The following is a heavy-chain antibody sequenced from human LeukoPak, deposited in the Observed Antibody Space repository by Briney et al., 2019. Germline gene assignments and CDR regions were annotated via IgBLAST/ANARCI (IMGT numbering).Heavy chain of an antibody. Sequence: GRSLRLSCAASGFTFSSYAMHWVRQAPGKGLEWVAVISYDGSNKYYADSVKGRFTISRDNSKNTLYLQMNSLRAEDTAVYYCARENSKEVYCGGDCYLGYSGQGTLVTVSS. CDR3: ARENSKEVYCGGDCYLGY. CDR2: ISYDGSNK. CDR1: GFTFSSYA. V-gene: IGHV3-30*04. J-gene: IGHJ4*02. D-gene: IGHD2-21*02.